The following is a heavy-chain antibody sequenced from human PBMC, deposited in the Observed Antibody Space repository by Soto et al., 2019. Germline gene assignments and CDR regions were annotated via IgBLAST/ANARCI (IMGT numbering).Heavy chain of an antibody. CDR3: VRDWSTFWGMDV. Sequence: PGGSLRLSCAASGFTFSSYEMNWVRQAPGKGLEWVSYISSSGSTIYYADSVKGRFTISRDNAKDSLFLQMNNLRAEDTAVYYCVRDWSTFWGMDVWGQGTTVTVS. V-gene: IGHV3-48*03. J-gene: IGHJ6*02. CDR2: ISSSGSTI. CDR1: GFTFSSYE.